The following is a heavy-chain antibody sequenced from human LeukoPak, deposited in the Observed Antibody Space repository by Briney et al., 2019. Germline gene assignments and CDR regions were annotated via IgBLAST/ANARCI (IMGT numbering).Heavy chain of an antibody. V-gene: IGHV3-11*04. CDR2: ISSSGSTI. D-gene: IGHD3-3*01. Sequence: GGSLRLSCAASGFTFSDYYMSWIRQAPGKGLGWVSYISSSGSTIYYADSVKGRFTISRDNAKNSLYLQMNSLRAEDTAVYYCAGLRFLEWFPPYWGQGTLVTVSS. CDR1: GFTFSDYY. J-gene: IGHJ4*02. CDR3: AGLRFLEWFPPY.